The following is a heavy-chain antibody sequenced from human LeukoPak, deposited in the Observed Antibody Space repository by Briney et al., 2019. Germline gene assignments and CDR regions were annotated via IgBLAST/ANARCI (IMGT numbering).Heavy chain of an antibody. CDR1: GGSLSGSG. V-gene: IGHV4-34*01. Sequence: SETLSLTCAVYGGSLSGSGWNWIRQPPAKGLEWIGEINHSGSSNYNPSLKSRVTISVDTSKNQFSLKLSSVTASDTAIYYCARGPLRFVAKDYRGQVTPVAVSS. CDR2: INHSGSS. J-gene: IGHJ4*02. CDR3: ARGPLRFVAKDY. D-gene: IGHD3-3*01.